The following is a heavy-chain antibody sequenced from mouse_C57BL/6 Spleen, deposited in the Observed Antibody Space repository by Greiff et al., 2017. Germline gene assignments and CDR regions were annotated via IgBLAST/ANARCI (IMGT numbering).Heavy chain of an antibody. CDR2: IHPNSGST. Sequence: QVQLQQPGAELVKPGASVKLSCKASGYTFTSYWMHWVKQRPGQGLEWIGMIHPNSGSTNYNEKFKSKATLTVDKSSSTAYMQLSSLTSEDSAVYYCARFYGNYVAWFAYGGQGTLVTVSA. CDR3: ARFYGNYVAWFAY. CDR1: GYTFTSYW. V-gene: IGHV1-64*01. D-gene: IGHD2-1*01. J-gene: IGHJ3*01.